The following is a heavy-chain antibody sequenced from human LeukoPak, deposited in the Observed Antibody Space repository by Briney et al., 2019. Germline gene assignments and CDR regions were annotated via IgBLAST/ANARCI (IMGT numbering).Heavy chain of an antibody. CDR2: IRGGSEP. CDR1: GFSFSDYA. D-gene: IGHD1-1*01. J-gene: IGHJ4*02. V-gene: IGHV3-23*01. CDR3: VKANWVSNADAVW. Sequence: GGSLRLSCAASGFSFSDYAMSWVRQAPARGPEWVSSIRGGSEPFYADAVKGRFTLSRDESRNTVYLQLNNLRVEDTAIYYCVKANWVSNADAVWWGEGAQVTVCS.